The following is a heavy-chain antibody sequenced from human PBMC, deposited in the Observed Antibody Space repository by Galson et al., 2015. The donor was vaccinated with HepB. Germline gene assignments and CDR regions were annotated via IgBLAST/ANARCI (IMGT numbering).Heavy chain of an antibody. CDR3: ARSDCSGGSCYSGPYYYYYYGMDV. J-gene: IGHJ6*02. CDR1: GYSFTSYW. V-gene: IGHV5-10-1*01. D-gene: IGHD2-15*01. Sequence: QSGAEVKKPGESLRISCKGSGYSFTSYWISWVRQMPGKGLEWMGRIDPSDSYTNYSPSFQGHVTIPADKSISTAYLQWSSLKASDTAMYYCARSDCSGGSCYSGPYYYYYYGMDVWGQGTTVTVSS. CDR2: IDPSDSYT.